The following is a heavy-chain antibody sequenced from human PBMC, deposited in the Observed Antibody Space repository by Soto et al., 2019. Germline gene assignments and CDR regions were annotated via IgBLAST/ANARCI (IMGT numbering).Heavy chain of an antibody. CDR1: GASISTGTYF. D-gene: IGHD6-6*01. Sequence: QVQLQESGPGLVKPSQTLSLTCTVSGASISTGTYFWSWIRQPPGKGLEWIGYIYNIGTTSYNPSLESRVIISADTSKNHFSLTLTSVTAADTAVYYCANPRKRRTQPVNLDIWGRGTLVSVSP. CDR2: IYNIGTT. J-gene: IGHJ4*02. CDR3: ANPRKRRTQPVNLDI. V-gene: IGHV4-30-4*01.